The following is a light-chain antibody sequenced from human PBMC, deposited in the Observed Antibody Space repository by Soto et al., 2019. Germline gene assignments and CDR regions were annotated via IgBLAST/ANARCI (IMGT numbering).Light chain of an antibody. V-gene: IGLV2-8*01. Sequence: QSVLTQPPSASGSPGQSVTISCTGTSSDFGGYNYVSWYQQHPGKAPKLIIYEVTKRPSGVPDRFSGSKSGNTASLTVSGLRAEDEADYYCSSYAGSNSYVFGTGTKLTVL. CDR3: SSYAGSNSYV. J-gene: IGLJ1*01. CDR2: EVT. CDR1: SSDFGGYNY.